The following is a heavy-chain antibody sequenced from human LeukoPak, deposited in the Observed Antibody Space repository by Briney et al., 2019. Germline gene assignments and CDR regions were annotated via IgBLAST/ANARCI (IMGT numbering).Heavy chain of an antibody. J-gene: IGHJ1*01. CDR3: ARDYYGSGSYYQH. CDR2: INPNSGGT. V-gene: IGHV1-2*04. D-gene: IGHD3-10*01. Sequence: AASVKVSCKASGYTFTGYYMHWVRQAPGQGLEWMGWINPNSGGTNYAQKFQGWVTMTRDTSISTAYMELSRLRSDDTAVYYCARDYYGSGSYYQHWGQGTLVTVSS. CDR1: GYTFTGYY.